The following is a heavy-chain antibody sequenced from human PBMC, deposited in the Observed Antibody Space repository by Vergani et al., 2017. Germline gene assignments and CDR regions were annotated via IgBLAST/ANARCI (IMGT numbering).Heavy chain of an antibody. CDR3: AGVGGYDYGDHS. CDR1: GGSFSGYY. D-gene: IGHD5-12*01. CDR2: INHSGST. Sequence: QVQLQQWGAGLLKPSETLSLTCAVYGGSFSGYYWSWIRQPPGKGLEWFGEINHSGSTNYNPSLKSRVTISVDTSKNQFSLKLSSVTAADTAVYYCAGVGGYDYGDHSWGQGTLVTVSS. J-gene: IGHJ4*02. V-gene: IGHV4-34*01.